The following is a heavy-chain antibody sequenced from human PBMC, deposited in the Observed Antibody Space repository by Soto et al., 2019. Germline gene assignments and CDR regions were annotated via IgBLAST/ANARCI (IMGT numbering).Heavy chain of an antibody. CDR2: ISAHNGNT. V-gene: IGHV1-18*01. Sequence: QVHLLQSGAEVKKPWASVKVACKGSGYGCTTYGLTWVRQAPGQGLEWMAWISAHNGNTNYAQKLQGRVTVTRDTSTSTAYRALRSLRSDDTYVYYCAVGRYVDYWGQGALVTVSS. J-gene: IGHJ4*02. D-gene: IGHD1-26*01. CDR1: GYGCTTYG. CDR3: AVGRYVDY.